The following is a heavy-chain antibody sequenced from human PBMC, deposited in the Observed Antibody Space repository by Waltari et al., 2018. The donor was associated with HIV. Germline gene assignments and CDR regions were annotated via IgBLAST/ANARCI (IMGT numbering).Heavy chain of an antibody. CDR2: ISYTGAV. CDR1: GGSMSSYY. V-gene: IGHV4-59*01. CDR3: AREQDYFDSSGFFLGYWFDP. Sequence: QVHLHESGPGLVEPSEALSLTCSVSGGSMSSYYWNWIRLSHGEGLEWIGFISYTGAVSYNPSLKSRVTISMDSPKNQFSLTLKSMTAADTAIYYCAREQDYFDSSGFFLGYWFDPWGQGTLVSVSS. D-gene: IGHD3-9*01. J-gene: IGHJ5*02.